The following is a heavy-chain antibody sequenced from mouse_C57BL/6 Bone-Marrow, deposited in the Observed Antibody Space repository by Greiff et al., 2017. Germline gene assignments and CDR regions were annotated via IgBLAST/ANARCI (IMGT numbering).Heavy chain of an antibody. CDR3: ARAHYYGSSYRRYAMDY. D-gene: IGHD1-1*01. V-gene: IGHV14-2*01. CDR1: GFNIKDYY. J-gene: IGHJ4*01. CDR2: IDPEDGDT. Sequence: VQLQQSVAELVRPGASVKLSCTASGFNIKDYYMHWVKQRTEQGLEWIGRIDPEDGDTKYASNFQGKATITADTSSNPVYLQLSSLTSEDTAVYYCARAHYYGSSYRRYAMDYWGRGTSVTVSS.